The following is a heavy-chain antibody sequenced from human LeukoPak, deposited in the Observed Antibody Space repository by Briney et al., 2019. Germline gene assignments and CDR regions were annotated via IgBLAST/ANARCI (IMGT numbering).Heavy chain of an antibody. CDR3: AREAGSGWYGGTRREFDS. D-gene: IGHD6-19*01. CDR1: GGSFSGYY. V-gene: IGHV4-34*01. J-gene: IGHJ4*02. CDR2: INHSGST. Sequence: PSETLSLTCAVYGGSFSGYYWSWIRQPPGKGLEWIGEINHSGSTNYNPSLKSRVTISVDTSKNQFSPKLSSVTAADTAVYYCAREAGSGWYGGTRREFDSWGQATLVTVSS.